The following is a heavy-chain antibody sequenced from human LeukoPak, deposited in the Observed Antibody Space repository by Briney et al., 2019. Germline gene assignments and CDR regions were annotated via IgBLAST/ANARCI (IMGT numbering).Heavy chain of an antibody. Sequence: GASVKVSCKASGYTFTSYYMHWVRQAPGQGLEWMGIINPSGGGTSYAQKFQGRVTMTRDMSTSTAYMELSSLRSEDTAVYYCARAVRDYYDSSGYYGFAFDIWGQGTMVTVSS. CDR3: ARAVRDYYDSSGYYGFAFDI. J-gene: IGHJ3*02. V-gene: IGHV1-46*01. CDR1: GYTFTSYY. D-gene: IGHD3-22*01. CDR2: INPSGGGT.